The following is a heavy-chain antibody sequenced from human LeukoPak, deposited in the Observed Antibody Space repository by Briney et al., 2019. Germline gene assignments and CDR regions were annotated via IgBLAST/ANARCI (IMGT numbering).Heavy chain of an antibody. CDR3: ARGRGYDYYYYYYMDV. Sequence: GASVKVSCKAPGYTFTSYDINWVRQATGQGLEWMGWMNPNSGNTGYAQKFQGRVTMTRNTSISTAYMELSSLRSEDTAVYYCARGRGYDYYYYYYMDVWGKGTTVTVSS. J-gene: IGHJ6*03. CDR1: GYTFTSYD. CDR2: MNPNSGNT. V-gene: IGHV1-8*01. D-gene: IGHD5-12*01.